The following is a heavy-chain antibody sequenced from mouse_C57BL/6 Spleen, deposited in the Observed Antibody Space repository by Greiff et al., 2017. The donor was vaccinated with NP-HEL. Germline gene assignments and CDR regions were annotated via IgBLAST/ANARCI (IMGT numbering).Heavy chain of an antibody. V-gene: IGHV1-18*01. CDR1: GYTFTDYN. J-gene: IGHJ1*03. CDR3: ARYPTTVVARYFDV. CDR2: INPNNGGT. D-gene: IGHD1-1*01. Sequence: VQLKQSGPELVKPGASVKIPCKASGYTFTDYNMDWVKQSHGKSLEWIGDINPNNGGTIYNQKFKGKATLTVDKSSSTAYMELRSLTSEDTAVYYCARYPTTVVARYFDVWGTGTTVTVSS.